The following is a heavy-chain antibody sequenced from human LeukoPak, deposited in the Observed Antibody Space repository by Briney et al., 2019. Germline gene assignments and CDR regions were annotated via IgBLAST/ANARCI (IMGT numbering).Heavy chain of an antibody. V-gene: IGHV1-69*01. Sequence: SVKVSCKASGGTFSSYAISWVRQAPGQGLEWMGGVIPIFGTANYAQKFQGRVTITADESTSTAYMELSSLRSEDTAVNYCARDGVVDTAMVLSYWGQGTLVTVSS. CDR2: VIPIFGTA. CDR1: GGTFSSYA. CDR3: ARDGVVDTAMVLSY. J-gene: IGHJ4*02. D-gene: IGHD5-18*01.